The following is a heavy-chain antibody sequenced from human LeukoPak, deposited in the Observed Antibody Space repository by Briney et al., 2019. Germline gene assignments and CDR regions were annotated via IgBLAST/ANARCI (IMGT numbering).Heavy chain of an antibody. CDR2: ISNDGSNK. V-gene: IGHV3-30*04. CDR3: ARDLDWGRGSYFDY. D-gene: IGHD3/OR15-3a*01. J-gene: IGHJ4*02. Sequence: GGSLRLSCAAFGFPIRSYAMHWVRQAPGKGLEWVAVISNDGSNKYYADSVKGRFTISRDNSKNTLYLQMNSLRAEDTAVYYCARDLDWGRGSYFDYWGQGTLVTVSS. CDR1: GFPIRSYA.